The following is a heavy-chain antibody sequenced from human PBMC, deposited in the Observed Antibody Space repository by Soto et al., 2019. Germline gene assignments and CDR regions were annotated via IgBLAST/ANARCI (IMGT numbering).Heavy chain of an antibody. Sequence: QVRLQESGPGLVKPSQTLSLTCTVSGGSISSGGYYWTWIRQHPGKGLEWIGYIYYSGSTYYNPSLTSRVTISVDTSKNQCSLKLSSVTAADTAVYYCAGEATVTPSGGFDPWGQGSLVTVSS. CDR3: AGEATVTPSGGFDP. CDR2: IYYSGST. V-gene: IGHV4-31*03. D-gene: IGHD4-17*01. J-gene: IGHJ5*02. CDR1: GGSISSGGYY.